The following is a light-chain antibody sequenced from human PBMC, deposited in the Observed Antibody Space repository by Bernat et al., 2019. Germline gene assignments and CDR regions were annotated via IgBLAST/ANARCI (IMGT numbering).Light chain of an antibody. CDR1: SSNIGSDT. Sequence: QFVLTQPPSVSATPGQRVIISCSGSSSNIGSDTVNWYQQVPGTPPKLLVYSNNRRPSGVPDRFSGSKSGTSASLAIGGLQSEDEADYYCAAWDSSLKGYVFGTGTKVTVL. CDR3: AAWDSSLKGYV. J-gene: IGLJ1*01. V-gene: IGLV1-44*01. CDR2: SNN.